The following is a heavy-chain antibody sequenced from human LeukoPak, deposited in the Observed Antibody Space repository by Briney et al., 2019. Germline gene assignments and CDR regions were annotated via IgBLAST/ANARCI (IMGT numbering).Heavy chain of an antibody. J-gene: IGHJ4*02. CDR2: ISGSGATT. CDR1: GFAFSTCA. V-gene: IGHV3-23*01. Sequence: GGSLRLSCEASGFAFSTCAMSWVRQAPGKGLEWVSSISGSGATTYYEDSVKGRFTISRDNSRQTLYLQMNSLRAEDTAVYYCTKEVSNDIXXPFDSWGQGSLVTVSS. CDR3: TKEVSNDIXXPFDS. D-gene: IGHD3-9*01.